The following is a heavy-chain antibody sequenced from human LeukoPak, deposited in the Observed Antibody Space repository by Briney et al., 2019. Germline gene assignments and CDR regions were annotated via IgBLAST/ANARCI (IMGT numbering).Heavy chain of an antibody. D-gene: IGHD4-17*01. V-gene: IGHV3-23*01. CDR3: ARVGGDYGPQWYFDL. Sequence: GGSLRLSCAVSGFTFSNYAMSWVRQAPGKGPDWVSVITGSGAITYYGDSVEGRFTISRDNSKSTLFLQMNSLRADDTAVYYCARVGGDYGPQWYFDLRGRGTLVTVSS. J-gene: IGHJ2*01. CDR1: GFTFSNYA. CDR2: ITGSGAIT.